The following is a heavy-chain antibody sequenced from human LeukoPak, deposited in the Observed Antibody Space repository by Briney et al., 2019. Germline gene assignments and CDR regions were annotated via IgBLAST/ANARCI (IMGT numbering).Heavy chain of an antibody. CDR1: AFSVSSNH. J-gene: IGHJ4*02. CDR3: ARLSGRYHGYFDY. CDR2: IYSGGGT. D-gene: IGHD1-14*01. Sequence: PGGSLRLSCAASAFSVSSNHMSWVRQAPGKGLEWVSLIYSGGGTYYADSVKGRFTISRDNSKNTLYLQMNSLRAEDTAVYYCARLSGRYHGYFDYWGQGTLVTVSS. V-gene: IGHV3-66*01.